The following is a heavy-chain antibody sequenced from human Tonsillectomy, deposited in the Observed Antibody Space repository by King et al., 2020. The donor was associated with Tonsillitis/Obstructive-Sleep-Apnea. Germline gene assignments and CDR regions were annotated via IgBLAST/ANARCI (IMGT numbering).Heavy chain of an antibody. D-gene: IGHD2-2*01. V-gene: IGHV4-34*01. CDR2: INHSGTT. J-gene: IGHJ4*02. CDR1: GGSFSGYY. CDR3: ARSDIVVVPARPDY. Sequence: QVQLQQWGAGLLKPSETLSLTCAVYGGSFSGYYWSWIRQPPGKGLEWIGEINHSGTTNYNPSLKSRVTISVDTSKNQFSLKLSSVTAADTAVYYCARSDIVVVPARPDYWGQGTLVTVSS.